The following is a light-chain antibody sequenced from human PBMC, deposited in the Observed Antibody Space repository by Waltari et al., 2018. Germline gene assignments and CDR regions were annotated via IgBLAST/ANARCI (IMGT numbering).Light chain of an antibody. J-gene: IGLJ6*01. Sequence: SYVVTQSPSVSVAPGMTAKLSCWGDNIRTYSILCYQQKAGQAPVLVVYVDRDRPSGVPERFSGSNSGTTATLTISRVEAGDEADYYCQVWSGGNDHDYVFGSGT. CDR3: QVWSGGNDHDYV. V-gene: IGLV3-21*03. CDR1: NIRTYS. CDR2: VDR.